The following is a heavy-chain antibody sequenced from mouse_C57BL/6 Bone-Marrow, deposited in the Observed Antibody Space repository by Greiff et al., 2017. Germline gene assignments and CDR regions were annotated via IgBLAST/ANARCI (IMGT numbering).Heavy chain of an antibody. J-gene: IGHJ4*01. CDR3: AIPLFITTVVATGDYAMDY. D-gene: IGHD1-1*01. CDR2: IYPGSGST. CDR1: GYTFTSYW. Sequence: QVQLQQPGAELVKPGASVKMSCKASGYTFTSYWITWVKQRPGQGLEWIGDIYPGSGSTNYNEKFKSKATLTVDTSSSTAYMQLSSLTSADSAVYYCAIPLFITTVVATGDYAMDYWGQGTSVTVSS. V-gene: IGHV1-55*01.